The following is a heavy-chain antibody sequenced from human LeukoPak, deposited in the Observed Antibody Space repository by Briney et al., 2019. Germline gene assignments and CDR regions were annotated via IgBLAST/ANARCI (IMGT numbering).Heavy chain of an antibody. CDR1: GFTVSSNY. Sequence: GGSLRLSCAASGFTVSSNYMSWVRQAPGKGLEWVSVIYSGGSTYYADPVKGRFTISRHNSKNTLYLQMNSLRAEDTAVYYCARGACSSTSCYGFYYYGMDVWGQGTTVTVSS. V-gene: IGHV3-53*04. CDR2: IYSGGST. CDR3: ARGACSSTSCYGFYYYGMDV. D-gene: IGHD2-2*01. J-gene: IGHJ6*02.